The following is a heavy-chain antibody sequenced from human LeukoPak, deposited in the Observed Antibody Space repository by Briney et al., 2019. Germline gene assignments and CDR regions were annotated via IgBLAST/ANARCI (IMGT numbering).Heavy chain of an antibody. Sequence: GGSLRLSCAASGFTFSSYSMNWVRQAPGKGLEWVSSISSSSSYIYYADSVKGRFTISRDNAKNSLYLQMNSLRAKDTAVYYCARDRDYGDYSEFDPWGQGTLVTVSS. CDR1: GFTFSSYS. D-gene: IGHD4-17*01. CDR2: ISSSSSYI. V-gene: IGHV3-21*01. CDR3: ARDRDYGDYSEFDP. J-gene: IGHJ5*02.